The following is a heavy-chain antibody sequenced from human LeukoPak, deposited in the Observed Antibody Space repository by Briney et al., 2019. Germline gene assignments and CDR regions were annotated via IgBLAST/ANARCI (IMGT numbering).Heavy chain of an antibody. Sequence: SEILSLTCTVSGGSISSYYWSWIRQPPGKGLEWIGYIYYSGSTNYNPSLKSRVTISVDTSKNQFSLKLSSVTAADTAVYYCARGGGSGYDPVDYWGQGTLVTVSS. J-gene: IGHJ4*02. V-gene: IGHV4-59*08. CDR1: GGSISSYY. CDR3: ARGGGSGYDPVDY. D-gene: IGHD5-12*01. CDR2: IYYSGST.